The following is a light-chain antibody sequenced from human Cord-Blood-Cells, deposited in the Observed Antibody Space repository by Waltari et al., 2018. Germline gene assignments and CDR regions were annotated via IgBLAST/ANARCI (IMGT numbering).Light chain of an antibody. CDR2: QDS. CDR1: QLGDKY. J-gene: IGLJ2*01. Sequence: SHELTQPPSVSVSPGQTASITCSGDQLGDKYACWYQQKPGQSPVLVIYQDSKRPSGIPERFSGSNSGNTATLTISGTQAMDEADYYCQAWDSSTVVFGGGTKLTVL. V-gene: IGLV3-1*01. CDR3: QAWDSSTVV.